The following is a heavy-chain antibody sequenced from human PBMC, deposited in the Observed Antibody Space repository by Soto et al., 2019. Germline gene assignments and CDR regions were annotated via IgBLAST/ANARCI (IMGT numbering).Heavy chain of an antibody. CDR2: IYYIGST. CDR3: ARGWYTMETPPSYY. V-gene: IGHV4-31*03. CDR1: VDSISSGGSY. D-gene: IGHD6-19*01. J-gene: IGHJ4*02. Sequence: QVQLQESGPGLVKPSQTLSLTCTVSVDSISSGGSYCSRNRQHPGQGMEWIGCIYYIGSTYYNPSLKSRITIAVDTSKNRFSLKLNAVTAADTAVYYSARGWYTMETPPSYYWGQGTLVTFSS.